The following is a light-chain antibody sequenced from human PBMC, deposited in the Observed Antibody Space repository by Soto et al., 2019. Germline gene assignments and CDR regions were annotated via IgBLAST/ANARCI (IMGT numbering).Light chain of an antibody. Sequence: QSVLTQPPSVSGAPGQRVTISCTGSSSNIGAGYAVHWFQQLPGIAPKLLIFGNTNRPSGVPDRFSASKSDTSASLAISGLQAEDEADYYCQSYDISLRGFVFGTGKKVIV. J-gene: IGLJ1*01. V-gene: IGLV1-40*01. CDR3: QSYDISLRGFV. CDR1: SSNIGAGYA. CDR2: GNT.